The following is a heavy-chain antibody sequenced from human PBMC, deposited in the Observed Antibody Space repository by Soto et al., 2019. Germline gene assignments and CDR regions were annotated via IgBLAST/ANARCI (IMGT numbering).Heavy chain of an antibody. Sequence: PSETLSLTCTVSGGSVSSGSYYWTWIRQPPGKGLEWISNIYYSGTNKNPSLKSRVTISVDTSKNQFSLKLSTVTAADTAMYYCARLTRGYSYGNDYWGQGTLVTVSS. J-gene: IGHJ4*02. CDR1: GGSVSSGSYY. CDR2: IYYSGT. CDR3: ARLTRGYSYGNDY. V-gene: IGHV4-61*01. D-gene: IGHD5-18*01.